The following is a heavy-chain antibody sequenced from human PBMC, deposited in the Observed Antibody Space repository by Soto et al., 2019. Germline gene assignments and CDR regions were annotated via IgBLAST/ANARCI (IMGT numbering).Heavy chain of an antibody. CDR3: AKDRGDYYGSGSYYQFDY. D-gene: IGHD3-10*01. Sequence: PGGSPRLSCAASGFTFSSYAMSWVRQAPGKGLEWVSAISGSGGSTYYADSVKGRFTISRDNSKNMLYLQMNSLRAEDTALYYCAKDRGDYYGSGSYYQFDYWGQGTLVTVSS. J-gene: IGHJ4*02. CDR2: ISGSGGST. V-gene: IGHV3-23*01. CDR1: GFTFSSYA.